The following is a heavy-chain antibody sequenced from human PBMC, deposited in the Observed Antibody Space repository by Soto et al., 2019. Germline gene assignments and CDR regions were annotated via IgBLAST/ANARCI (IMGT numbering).Heavy chain of an antibody. D-gene: IGHD4-4*01. V-gene: IGHV3-30-3*01. J-gene: IGHJ4*02. CDR2: TSYDEASK. CDR1: GXNFSGXA. CDR3: ARDYSGPYY. Sequence: GGSLRLSCTVXGXNFSGXAXHWVRQAPGRGLEWVAVTSYDEASKHYADSVRGRFTISRDNSKNTLYLQVNSLRPEDTAVYYCARDYSGPYYWGQGTLVTVSS.